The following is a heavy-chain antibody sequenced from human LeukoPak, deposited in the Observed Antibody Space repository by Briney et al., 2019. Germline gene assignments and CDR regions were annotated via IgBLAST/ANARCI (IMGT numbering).Heavy chain of an antibody. Sequence: GGSLRLSCAASGFTFRSCAMSWVRQAPGKGLEWVSGISTYDGNTYYADSVKGRFSISRDDSKNTLYLQMNSLRAEDTAVYYCAKDLAYDYVWGSYLDWGQGTLVTVSS. CDR3: AKDLAYDYVWGSYLD. J-gene: IGHJ4*02. V-gene: IGHV3-23*01. D-gene: IGHD3-16*01. CDR1: GFTFRSCA. CDR2: ISTYDGNT.